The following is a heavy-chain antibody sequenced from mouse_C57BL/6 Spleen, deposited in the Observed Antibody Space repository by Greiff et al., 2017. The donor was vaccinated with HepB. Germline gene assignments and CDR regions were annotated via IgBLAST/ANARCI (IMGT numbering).Heavy chain of an antibody. J-gene: IGHJ2*01. D-gene: IGHD2-1*01. CDR2: IDPNSGGT. CDR3: ARGGNYGENFDY. Sequence: QVQLKQPGAGLVKPGASVKLSCKASGYTFTSYWMHWVKQRPGRGLEWLGRIDPNSGGTKYTETFKSKATLTVDKPSSTAYMQLSSLTSEDSAVYYCARGGNYGENFDYWGQGTTLTVSS. V-gene: IGHV1-72*01. CDR1: GYTFTSYW.